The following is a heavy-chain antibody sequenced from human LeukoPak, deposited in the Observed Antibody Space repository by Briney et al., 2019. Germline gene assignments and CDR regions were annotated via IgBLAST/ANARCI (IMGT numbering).Heavy chain of an antibody. Sequence: SVKVSCKASGGTFSSYAISWVRQAPGQGLEWMGGIIPIFGTANYAQKFQGRVTITADESTSTAYMELSSLRSEDTAVYCCARDVYDFWSGYGDDAFDIWGQGTLVTVSS. J-gene: IGHJ3*02. CDR3: ARDVYDFWSGYGDDAFDI. CDR2: IIPIFGTA. D-gene: IGHD3-3*01. V-gene: IGHV1-69*01. CDR1: GGTFSSYA.